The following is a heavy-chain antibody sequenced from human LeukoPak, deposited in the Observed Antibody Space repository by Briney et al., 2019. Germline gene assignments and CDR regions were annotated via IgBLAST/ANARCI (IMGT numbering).Heavy chain of an antibody. CDR1: GYTFTSYD. V-gene: IGHV1-8*03. D-gene: IGHD5-24*01. Sequence: ASVKVSCKASGYTFTSYDINWVRQATGQGLEWVGWMNPNSGNTGYAQKFQGRVTITRNTSISTAYMELSSLRSEDTAVYYCARDARDGYNNLDYWGQGTLVTVSS. J-gene: IGHJ4*02. CDR3: ARDARDGYNNLDY. CDR2: MNPNSGNT.